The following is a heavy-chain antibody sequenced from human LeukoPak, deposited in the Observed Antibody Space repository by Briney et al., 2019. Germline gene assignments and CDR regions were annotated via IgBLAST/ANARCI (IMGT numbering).Heavy chain of an antibody. CDR3: ANPYYYDSSGYHPFDI. CDR2: ISGSGGST. D-gene: IGHD3-22*01. J-gene: IGHJ3*02. Sequence: GGSLRLSCAPSGFTFSSYAMSWVRQAPGKGLEWVSAISGSGGSTYYADSVKGRFTISRDNSKNTLYLQMNSLRAEDTAVYYCANPYYYDSSGYHPFDIWGQGTMVTVSS. V-gene: IGHV3-23*01. CDR1: GFTFSSYA.